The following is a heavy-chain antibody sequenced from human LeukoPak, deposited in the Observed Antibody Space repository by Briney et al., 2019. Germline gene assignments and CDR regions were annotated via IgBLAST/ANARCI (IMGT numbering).Heavy chain of an antibody. V-gene: IGHV1-69*02. CDR1: GGTFSSYT. D-gene: IGHD3-3*01. CDR2: IIPILGVA. J-gene: IGHJ5*02. CDR3: ATYDFWWSRGLDP. Sequence: ASVKVSCKASGGTFSSYTISWVRQAPGQGLEWMGRIIPILGVANYAQKFQGRVTIPADKSTSTAYMEMSRLRSEDTAVYYCATYDFWWSRGLDPWGQGTLVTVSS.